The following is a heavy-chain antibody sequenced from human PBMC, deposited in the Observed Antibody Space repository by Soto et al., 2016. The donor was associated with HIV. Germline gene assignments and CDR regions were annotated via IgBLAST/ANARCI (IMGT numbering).Heavy chain of an antibody. Sequence: VQLVESGGGLVKPGGSLRLSCAASGFTFSDYYMSWIRQAPGKGLEWVSYISSSSSYTNYADSVKGRFTISRDNAKNSLYLQMNSLRAEDTAVYYCARVRDTYYYDSSGYSNWYFDLWGRGTLVTVSS. J-gene: IGHJ2*01. CDR2: ISSSSSYT. V-gene: IGHV3-11*05. CDR1: GFTFSDYY. CDR3: ARVRDTYYYDSSGYSNWYFDL. D-gene: IGHD3-22*01.